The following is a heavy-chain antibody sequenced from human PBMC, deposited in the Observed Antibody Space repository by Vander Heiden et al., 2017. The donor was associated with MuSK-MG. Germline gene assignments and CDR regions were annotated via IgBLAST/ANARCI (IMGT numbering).Heavy chain of an antibody. CDR1: GFTFSSYW. CDR3: ARGGAVPHGFDI. Sequence: EVQLVESGGDLVQPGGSLRLSCVASGFTFSSYWMHWVRQVPGKGLVWVSLITSDGRSATYADSVRGRFTISRDNAKKTLYLKMKSMRAEDTAVYYCARGGAVPHGFDIWCQGTMVTISS. CDR2: ITSDGRSA. J-gene: IGHJ3*02. D-gene: IGHD2-2*01. V-gene: IGHV3-74*01.